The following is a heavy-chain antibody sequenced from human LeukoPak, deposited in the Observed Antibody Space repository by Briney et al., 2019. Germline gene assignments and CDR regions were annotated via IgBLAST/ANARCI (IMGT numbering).Heavy chain of an antibody. CDR1: GFTFSSYS. J-gene: IGHJ4*02. V-gene: IGHV3-23*01. CDR3: ANYYYDKSGYKN. Sequence: GGSLRLSCAASGFTFSSYSMNWVRQAPGKGLEWVSSISSSGGRTFYADSVKGRATISRDNSKNVLYLQVNSLRAEDTAVFYCANYYYDKSGYKNWAQGTLVTVSS. D-gene: IGHD3-22*01. CDR2: ISSSGGRT.